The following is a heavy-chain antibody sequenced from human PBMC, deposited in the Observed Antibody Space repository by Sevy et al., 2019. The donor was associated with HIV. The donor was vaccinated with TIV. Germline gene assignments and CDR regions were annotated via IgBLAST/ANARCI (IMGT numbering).Heavy chain of an antibody. D-gene: IGHD3-22*01. CDR3: ATSGIGITMTQYYFDY. Sequence: GGSLRLSCAASGFTFSSYWMSWVRQAPGKGLEWVANIKQDGSEKYYVDSVKGRFTISRDNAKNSLYLQMNSLRAEDTAVYYCATSGIGITMTQYYFDYWGQGTLVTVSS. CDR1: GFTFSSYW. V-gene: IGHV3-7*01. CDR2: IKQDGSEK. J-gene: IGHJ4*02.